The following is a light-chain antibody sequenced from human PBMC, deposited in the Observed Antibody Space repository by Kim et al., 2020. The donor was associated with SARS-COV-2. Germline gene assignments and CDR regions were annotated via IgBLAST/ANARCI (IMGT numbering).Light chain of an antibody. CDR1: QSFSGN. J-gene: IGKJ4*01. CDR2: GVS. CDR3: QRGLT. V-gene: IGKV3-15*01. Sequence: PTLGVSPGERGTATCRASQSFSGNLAWYQQKPGQAPRLLIYGVSTRATGIPARFSGSRSGTEFTLTNSSLQSEDFAVYYCQRGLTFGGGTKVDIK.